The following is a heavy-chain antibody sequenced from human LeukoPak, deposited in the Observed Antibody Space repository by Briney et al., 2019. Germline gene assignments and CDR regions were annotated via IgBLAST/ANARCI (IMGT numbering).Heavy chain of an antibody. D-gene: IGHD3-10*01. V-gene: IGHV3-30*02. CDR3: AKEVAGMVRGALY. Sequence: PGGSLRLSCAASGFTFSSYSMNWVRQAPGKGLEWVAFIRYDGSNKYYADSVKGRFTISRDNSKNTLYLQMNSLRAEDTAVYYCAKEVAGMVRGALYWGQGTLVTVSS. CDR2: IRYDGSNK. CDR1: GFTFSSYS. J-gene: IGHJ4*02.